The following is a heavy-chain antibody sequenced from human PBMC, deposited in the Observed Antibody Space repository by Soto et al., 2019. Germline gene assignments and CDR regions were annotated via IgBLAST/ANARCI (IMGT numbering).Heavy chain of an antibody. Sequence: ASVKVSCKASGYTFTSYDINWVRQATGQGLEWMGWMNPNSDNIGFAQKFQGRLTMTRDTSISTAYMELSSLRSDDTAVYYCVRGLSIAARSSGMDVWG. D-gene: IGHD6-6*01. J-gene: IGHJ6*02. CDR3: VRGLSIAARSSGMDV. V-gene: IGHV1-8*01. CDR2: MNPNSDNI. CDR1: GYTFTSYD.